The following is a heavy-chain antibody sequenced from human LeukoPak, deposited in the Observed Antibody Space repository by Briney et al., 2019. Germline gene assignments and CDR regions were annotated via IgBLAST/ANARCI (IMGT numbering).Heavy chain of an antibody. CDR2: MYYSGNT. CDR1: GYSISSGYY. V-gene: IGHV4-38-2*02. J-gene: IGHJ4*02. Sequence: SETLSLTCTVSGYSISSGYYWGWIRQPPGKGLEWIGSMYYSGNTYYNPSLKSRVTISVDTSKNQFSLKLSSVTAADTAVYYCAREVLRSGWYGGAFDYWGRGTLVTVST. D-gene: IGHD6-19*01. CDR3: AREVLRSGWYGGAFDY.